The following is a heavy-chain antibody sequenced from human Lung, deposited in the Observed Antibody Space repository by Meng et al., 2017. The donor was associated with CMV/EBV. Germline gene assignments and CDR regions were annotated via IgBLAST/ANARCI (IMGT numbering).Heavy chain of an antibody. V-gene: IGHV4-39*07. Sequence: SSSSSSYYWGWIRQPPGKGLEWIGSIYYSGSTYYNPSLKSRVTISVDTSKNQFSLKLSSVTAADTAVYYCARVGPTKYGGKGVGFDPWGQGTLVTVSS. CDR1: SSSSSSYY. CDR3: ARVGPTKYGGKGVGFDP. J-gene: IGHJ5*02. CDR2: IYYSGST. D-gene: IGHD4-23*01.